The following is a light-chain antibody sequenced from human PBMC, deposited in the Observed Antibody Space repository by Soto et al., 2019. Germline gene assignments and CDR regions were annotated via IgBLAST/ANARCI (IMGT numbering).Light chain of an antibody. Sequence: EIVLTQSPGNLSLSPGERATLSCRASQSVSSSYFAWYQQRFGQAPRLLIYGASSRATGIPDTFSGSGSGTDFTLTISRLEPEDFAVYYCQPYGSSSWIFGQGTKVDIK. CDR3: QPYGSSSWI. CDR2: GAS. V-gene: IGKV3-20*01. J-gene: IGKJ1*01. CDR1: QSVSSSY.